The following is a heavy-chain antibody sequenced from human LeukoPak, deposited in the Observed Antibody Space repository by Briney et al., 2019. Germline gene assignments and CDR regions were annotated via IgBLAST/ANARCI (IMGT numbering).Heavy chain of an antibody. Sequence: ASVKVSCKASGYTFTSYGMSWVRQAPGQGLEWMGWISAYNGNTNYAQTLQGRVTMTTDTSTSTPYMELRSLRSDDTAVYYCARDLSPYYYDSSASGYWGQGTLVTVSS. D-gene: IGHD3-22*01. J-gene: IGHJ4*02. CDR2: ISAYNGNT. V-gene: IGHV1-18*01. CDR1: GYTFTSYG. CDR3: ARDLSPYYYDSSASGY.